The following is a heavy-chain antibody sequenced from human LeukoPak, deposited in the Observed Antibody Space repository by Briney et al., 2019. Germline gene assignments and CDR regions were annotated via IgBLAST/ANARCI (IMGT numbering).Heavy chain of an antibody. CDR3: ARAILTASGFVWHFDL. CDR1: GGSISSGAYY. Sequence: SETLSLTCTVSGGSISSGAYYWSWIRQHPGKGLEWIGYTHYSGNGYNNPSLKSRVTISVDTSESQFSLKLNSVTAADTAVYFCARAILTASGFVWHFDLWGRGTLVTVSS. D-gene: IGHD3-3*01. V-gene: IGHV4-31*03. J-gene: IGHJ2*01. CDR2: THYSGNG.